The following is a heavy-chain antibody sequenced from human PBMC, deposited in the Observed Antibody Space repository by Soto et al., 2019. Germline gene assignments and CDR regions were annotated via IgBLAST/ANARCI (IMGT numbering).Heavy chain of an antibody. V-gene: IGHV3-33*01. CDR2: IWYDGSNK. J-gene: IGHJ5*02. CDR3: ARVGGVVVPAAGFDP. D-gene: IGHD2-2*01. Sequence: SLRLSCAAPGFTFSSYGIHWVRQAPGKGLEWVAVIWYDGSNKYYADSVKGRFTISRDNSKNTLYLQMNSLRAEDTAVYHCARVGGVVVPAAGFDPWGQGTLVTVSS. CDR1: GFTFSSYG.